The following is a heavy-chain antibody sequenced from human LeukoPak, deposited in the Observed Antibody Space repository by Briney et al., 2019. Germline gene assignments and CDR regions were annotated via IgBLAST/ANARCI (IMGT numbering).Heavy chain of an antibody. CDR1: GNSISSYY. Sequence: SETLSLTCNVSGNSISSYYWSWIRQSPGKGLEWIGYIHYSGSSSYNPSLKSRLTLSVDTSKNQFSLKLRSVTAADTAMYYCARDEQDYGSGWTGFDPWGQGTLVTVSS. J-gene: IGHJ5*02. V-gene: IGHV4-59*01. CDR2: IHYSGSS. CDR3: ARDEQDYGSGWTGFDP. D-gene: IGHD6-19*01.